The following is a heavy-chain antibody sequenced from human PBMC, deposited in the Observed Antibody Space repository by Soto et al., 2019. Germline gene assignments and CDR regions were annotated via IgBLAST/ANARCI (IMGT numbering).Heavy chain of an antibody. V-gene: IGHV4-59*01. J-gene: IGHJ4*02. CDR1: GGSISSYY. CDR2: IYYSGST. D-gene: IGHD6-19*01. Sequence: SETLSLTCTVSGGSISSYYWSWIRQPPGKGLEWIGYIYYSGSTNYNPSLKSRVTISVDTSKNQFSLKLSSVTAADTAVYYCASFRYSSGWYPQNFDYWGQGTLVTVSS. CDR3: ASFRYSSGWYPQNFDY.